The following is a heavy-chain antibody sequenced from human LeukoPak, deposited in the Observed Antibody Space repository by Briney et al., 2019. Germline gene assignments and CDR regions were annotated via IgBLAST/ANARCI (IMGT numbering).Heavy chain of an antibody. J-gene: IGHJ4*02. CDR1: GGSFSGYY. D-gene: IGHD3-3*01. Sequence: SETLSLTCAVYGGSFSGYYWSWIRQPPGKGLEWIGSIYYSGSTYYNPSLKSRVTISVDTSKNQFSLKLSSVTAADTAVYYCARSPYDFWSGYYYFDYWGQGTLVTVSS. V-gene: IGHV4-34*01. CDR2: IYYSGST. CDR3: ARSPYDFWSGYYYFDY.